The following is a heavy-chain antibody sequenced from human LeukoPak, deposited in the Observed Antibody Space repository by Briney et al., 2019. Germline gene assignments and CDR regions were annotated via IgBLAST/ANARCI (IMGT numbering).Heavy chain of an antibody. D-gene: IGHD2-15*01. CDR2: ISFDGSNK. CDR1: GFTFSSYA. V-gene: IGHV3-30*04. CDR3: ARGADGVSSNSRGWFDP. Sequence: PGGSLRLSCAASGFTFSSYAMRWVRQAPGKGLGWVAVISFDGSNKYYADSVKGRFTISRDNSKGTLYLQMNSLRAEDTAVYSCARGADGVSSNSRGWFDPWGQGTLVTVSS. J-gene: IGHJ5*02.